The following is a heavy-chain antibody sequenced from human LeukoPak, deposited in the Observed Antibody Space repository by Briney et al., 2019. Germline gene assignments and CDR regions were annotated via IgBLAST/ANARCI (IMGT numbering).Heavy chain of an antibody. D-gene: IGHD2-2*01. CDR2: IYSCGST. J-gene: IGHJ4*02. CDR3: ARVRNGGYCSSTSYEFDY. Sequence: PGGSLRLSCAASGFTVSSNYMSWVRQAPGKGPEWVSVIYSCGSTYYAGSVKGRFTISRDNSKNTLYLQINSLRAEDTAVYYCARVRNGGYCSSTSYEFDYWGQGTLVTVSS. CDR1: GFTVSSNY. V-gene: IGHV3-66*03.